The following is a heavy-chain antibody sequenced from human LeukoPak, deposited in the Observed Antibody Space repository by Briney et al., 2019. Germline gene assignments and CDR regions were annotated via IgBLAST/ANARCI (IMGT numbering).Heavy chain of an antibody. Sequence: ASVEVSCKASGYTFNTYGITWVRQAPRQRLEWMGWICAYSHNTVYAQNFQRRVTMTADPSTSTAYMELRSLRSDDTAVYYCARLVQQWLVHYFGCWGRGTLVTVSS. D-gene: IGHD6-19*01. CDR1: GYTFNTYG. V-gene: IGHV1-18*01. CDR2: ICAYSHNT. J-gene: IGHJ4*02. CDR3: ARLVQQWLVHYFGC.